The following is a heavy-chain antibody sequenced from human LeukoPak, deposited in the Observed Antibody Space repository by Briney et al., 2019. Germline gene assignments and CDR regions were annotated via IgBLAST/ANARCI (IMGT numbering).Heavy chain of an antibody. Sequence: SETLSLTCAVSGGSISTSDYYWTWIRQAPGKGLEWIGNIYYSGTAYYNPSLKGRVTISVDTSKSQFSLKLTSVNVADTAVYYCGGYKFYHFHYWGQGTLVTVSS. V-gene: IGHV4-39*01. D-gene: IGHD5-24*01. CDR3: GGYKFYHFHY. CDR1: GGSISTSDYY. CDR2: IYYSGTA. J-gene: IGHJ4*02.